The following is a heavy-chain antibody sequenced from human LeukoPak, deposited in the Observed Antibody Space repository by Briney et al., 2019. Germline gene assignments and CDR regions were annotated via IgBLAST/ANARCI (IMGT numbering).Heavy chain of an antibody. J-gene: IGHJ6*02. CDR3: ARPDYSNYYYYGMDV. Sequence: SVKVSCKASGGTFSSYAISWVRQAPGQGLEWMGRIIPILGIANYAQKFQGRVTITADKSTSTAYMELSSLRSEDTAVYYCARPDYSNYYYYGMDVWGQGTTVTVSS. V-gene: IGHV1-69*04. D-gene: IGHD4-11*01. CDR1: GGTFSSYA. CDR2: IIPILGIA.